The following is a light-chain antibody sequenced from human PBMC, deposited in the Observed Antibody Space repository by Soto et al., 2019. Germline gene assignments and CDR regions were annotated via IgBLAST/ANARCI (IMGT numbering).Light chain of an antibody. CDR1: SSDVGAYNY. Sequence: QSALTQPRSVSGSPGQSVTISRTGTSSDVGAYNYVSWYQHHPGKAPKVMIYDVSERPSGVPDRFSGSKSDNKASLTISGLQAEDEADYYCCSYAGSYSWVFGGGTKVTVL. CDR3: CSYAGSYSWV. V-gene: IGLV2-11*01. J-gene: IGLJ3*02. CDR2: DVS.